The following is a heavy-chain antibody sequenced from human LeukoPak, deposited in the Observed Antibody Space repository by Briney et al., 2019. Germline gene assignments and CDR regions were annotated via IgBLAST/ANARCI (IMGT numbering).Heavy chain of an antibody. CDR2: IYSGGST. CDR1: EFSVGSNY. D-gene: IGHD2-15*01. CDR3: ARISCSGGSCYWSRGYFDY. Sequence: GSLRLSCAASEFSVGSNYMTWVRQAPGKGLEWVSLIYSGGSTYYADSVKGRFTISRDNSKNTLYLQMNSLRAEDTAVYYCARISCSGGSCYWSRGYFDYWGQGTLVTVSS. J-gene: IGHJ4*02. V-gene: IGHV3-66*01.